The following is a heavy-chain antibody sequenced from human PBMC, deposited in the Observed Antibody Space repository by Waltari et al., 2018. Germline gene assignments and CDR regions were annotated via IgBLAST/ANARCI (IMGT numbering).Heavy chain of an antibody. CDR1: GGTFSSYA. V-gene: IGHV1-69*08. CDR3: ARSSIDQGHNWFDP. CDR2: IIPIFGTA. J-gene: IGHJ5*02. Sequence: QVQLVQSGAEVKKPGSSVKVSCKASGGTFSSYAISWVRQAPGQGLEWMGRIIPIFGTATYAQKFQGRVTITADKSTSTAYMELSSVTAADTAVYYCARSSIDQGHNWFDPWGQGTLVTVSS. D-gene: IGHD2-2*01.